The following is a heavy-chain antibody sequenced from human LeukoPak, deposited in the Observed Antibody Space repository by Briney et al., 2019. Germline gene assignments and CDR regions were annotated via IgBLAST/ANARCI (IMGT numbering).Heavy chain of an antibody. Sequence: SETLSLTCSVYGGTLSGYYWSWIRQPPGKGREWIGEIKEREKTNYNPSLKSRVTISIDTSKNQFSLKLSSVTAADTAVYYCAREGLRNVHNPLGYWGQGTLVTVSP. V-gene: IGHV4-34*01. CDR2: IKEREKT. CDR3: AREGLRNVHNPLGY. J-gene: IGHJ4*02. D-gene: IGHD5-24*01. CDR1: GGTLSGYY.